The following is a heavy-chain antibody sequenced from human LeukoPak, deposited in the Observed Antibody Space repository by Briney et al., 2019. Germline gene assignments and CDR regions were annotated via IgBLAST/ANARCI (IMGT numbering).Heavy chain of an antibody. CDR3: ASIGAMGSSGYR. D-gene: IGHD3-22*01. Sequence: SETLSLTCTVSGGSISSSSYYWGWIRQPPGKGLEWIGSIYYSGSTYYNPSLKSRVTISVDTSKNQFSLKLSSVTAADTAVYYCASIGAMGSSGYRWGQETLVTVSS. CDR1: GGSISSSSYY. V-gene: IGHV4-39*01. J-gene: IGHJ4*02. CDR2: IYYSGST.